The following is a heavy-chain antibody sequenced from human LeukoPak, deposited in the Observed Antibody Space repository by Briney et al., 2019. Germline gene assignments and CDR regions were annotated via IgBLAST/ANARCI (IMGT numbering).Heavy chain of an antibody. V-gene: IGHV3-23*01. CDR3: AKVTRQYYDSSGYGNFDY. CDR1: GFTFSSYA. D-gene: IGHD3-22*01. Sequence: GGSLRLSCAASGFTFSSYAMSWVRQAPGKGLEWVSAISGSGGSSYYADSVKGRFTISRDNSKNTLYLQVNSLRAEDTAVYYCAKVTRQYYDSSGYGNFDYWGQGTLVTVSS. CDR2: ISGSGGSS. J-gene: IGHJ4*02.